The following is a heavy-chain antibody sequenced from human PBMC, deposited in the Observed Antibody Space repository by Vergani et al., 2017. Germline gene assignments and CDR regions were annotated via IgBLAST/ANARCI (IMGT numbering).Heavy chain of an antibody. V-gene: IGHV3-53*05. J-gene: IGHJ4*02. CDR2: IYSGGST. CDR1: GFTVSSNY. Sequence: PASGFTVSSNYMSWVRQAPGKGLEWVSVIYSGGSTYYADSVKGRFTISRDNSKNTLYLQMNSLRAEDTAVYYCAKETTRGRAWIQLWQIDYWGQGTLVTVSS. CDR3: AKETTRGRAWIQLWQIDY. D-gene: IGHD5-18*01.